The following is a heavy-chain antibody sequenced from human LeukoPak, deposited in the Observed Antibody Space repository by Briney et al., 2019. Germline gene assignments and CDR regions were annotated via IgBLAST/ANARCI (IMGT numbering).Heavy chain of an antibody. V-gene: IGHV3-11*01. CDR1: GFTFSDYY. J-gene: IGHJ3*02. D-gene: IGHD3-10*01. CDR3: ARGLLLRTERQAFDI. CDR2: ISSSGSTI. Sequence: GGSLRLSCGASGFTFSDYYMSWIRQAPGKGLEWVSYISSSGSTIYYADSVKGRFTISRDNAKNSLYLQMDSLRAEDTAVYYCARGLLLRTERQAFDIWGQGTMVTVSS.